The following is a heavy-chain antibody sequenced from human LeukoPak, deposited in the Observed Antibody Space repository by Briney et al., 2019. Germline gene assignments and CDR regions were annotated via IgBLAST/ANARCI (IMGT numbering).Heavy chain of an antibody. D-gene: IGHD6-19*01. CDR3: ARPPSTSAWSNSVDD. V-gene: IGHV3-21*01. CDR2: ISGSSSNK. J-gene: IGHJ4*02. CDR1: GFIFSSNS. Sequence: GGSLRLSCAASGFIFSSNSMNWVRQAPGKGLEWVASISGSSSNKYYANSVQGRFTISRDNAKNSLYLQMGSLRAEDTAVYYCARPPSTSAWSNSVDDWGQGTLVTVSS.